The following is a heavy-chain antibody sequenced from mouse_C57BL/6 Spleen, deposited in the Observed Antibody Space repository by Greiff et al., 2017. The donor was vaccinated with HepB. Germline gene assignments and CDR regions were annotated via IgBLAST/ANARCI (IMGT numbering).Heavy chain of an antibody. CDR2: IDPSDSET. J-gene: IGHJ4*01. CDR3: ARSPITTVVATKGGYAMDY. CDR1: GYTFTSYW. Sequence: QVQLQQPGAELVRPGSSVKLSCKASGYTFTSYWMHWVKQRPIQGLEWIGNIDPSDSETHYNQKFKDKATLTVDKSSSTAYMQLSSLTSEDSAVYYCARSPITTVVATKGGYAMDYWGQGTSVTVSS. D-gene: IGHD1-1*01. V-gene: IGHV1-52*01.